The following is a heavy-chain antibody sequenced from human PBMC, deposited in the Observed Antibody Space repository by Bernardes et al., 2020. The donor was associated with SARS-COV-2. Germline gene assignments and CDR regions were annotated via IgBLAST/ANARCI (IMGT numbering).Heavy chain of an antibody. V-gene: IGHV3-30*19. CDR2: ISHDGNNR. CDR3: ARESGGSFPDY. J-gene: IGHJ4*02. Sequence: GGSLRLSCTGSGFNLSDSGMYWVRQAPGKSLEWMGVISHDGNNRDYADSSQGRILIFRDNSKKMVYLQVIGARPDDSAVYYCARESGGSFPDYWGQGTLVTVSS. CDR1: GFNLSDSG. D-gene: IGHD3-10*01.